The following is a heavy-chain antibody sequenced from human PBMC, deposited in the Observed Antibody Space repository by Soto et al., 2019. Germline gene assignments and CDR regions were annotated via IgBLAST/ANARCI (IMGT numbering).Heavy chain of an antibody. Sequence: TLSLTCAVYGGSFSGYYWSWIRQPPGKGLEWIGEINHSGSTNYNPSLKSRGTISVDTSKNQFSLKLSSVTAADTAVYYCARPLTYYYGSAREYYFDYWGQGTLVTVSS. J-gene: IGHJ4*02. V-gene: IGHV4-34*01. CDR3: ARPLTYYYGSAREYYFDY. CDR1: GGSFSGYY. CDR2: INHSGST. D-gene: IGHD3-10*01.